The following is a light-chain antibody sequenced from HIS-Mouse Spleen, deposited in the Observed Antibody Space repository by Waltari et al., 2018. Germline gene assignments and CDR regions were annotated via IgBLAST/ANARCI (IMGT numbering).Light chain of an antibody. CDR2: RNN. V-gene: IGLV1-47*01. CDR3: AAWDDSLSGV. J-gene: IGLJ2*01. Sequence: QSVLTQPPSASGTPGQRVTISCSGSSSNIGSNYVYWYQQLPGTAPKLLICRNNQRPRGVPDRFAGSKSGASASLAISGLRSEDEADYYCAAWDDSLSGVFGGGTKLTVL. CDR1: SSNIGSNY.